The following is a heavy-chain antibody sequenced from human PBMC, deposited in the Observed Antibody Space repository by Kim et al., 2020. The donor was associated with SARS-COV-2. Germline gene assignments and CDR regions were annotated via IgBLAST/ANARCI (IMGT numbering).Heavy chain of an antibody. J-gene: IGHJ3*01. D-gene: IGHD6-19*01. V-gene: IGHV3-15*01. CDR3: ATIRRGNGWYFAFDL. Sequence: AAPVKGRFTISRDDSKDTLYLQMNSLKTEDTAVYFCATIRRGNGWYFAFDLWGPGTMVTVSP.